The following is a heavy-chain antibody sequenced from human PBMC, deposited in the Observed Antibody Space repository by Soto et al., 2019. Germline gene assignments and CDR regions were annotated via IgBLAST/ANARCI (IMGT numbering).Heavy chain of an antibody. Sequence: SETLSLTCAVYGGSFSGYYWSWIRQPPGKGLEWIGEINHSGSTNYNPSLKSRVTISVDTSKNQFSLKLSSVTAADTAVYYCARRYYYGSGSYYSASYYYYGMDVWGQGTTVTVSS. CDR1: GGSFSGYY. J-gene: IGHJ6*02. CDR3: ARRYYYGSGSYYSASYYYYGMDV. V-gene: IGHV4-34*01. D-gene: IGHD3-10*01. CDR2: INHSGST.